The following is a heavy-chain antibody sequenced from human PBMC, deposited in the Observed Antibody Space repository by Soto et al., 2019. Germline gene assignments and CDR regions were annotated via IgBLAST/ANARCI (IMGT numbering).Heavy chain of an antibody. J-gene: IGHJ6*02. D-gene: IGHD3-3*01. Sequence: VQLVESGGGVVQPGRSLRLSCAASGLIFRTYAMHWVRQAPGKGLEWVAVISDDGSQKYYADSVKGRFMISRDNSKNTLYLQMNSLRAEDTAVYYCARDRVTIFGIIIIRVDYYYYGMDVWGQGTTVTVSS. CDR1: GLIFRTYA. CDR2: ISDDGSQK. V-gene: IGHV3-30-3*01. CDR3: ARDRVTIFGIIIIRVDYYYYGMDV.